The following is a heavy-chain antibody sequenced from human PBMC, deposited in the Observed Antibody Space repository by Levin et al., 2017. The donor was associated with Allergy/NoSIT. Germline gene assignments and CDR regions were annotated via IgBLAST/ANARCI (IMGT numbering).Heavy chain of an antibody. V-gene: IGHV3-74*01. Sequence: GGSLRLSCAVSGFTFSTYWMHWVRQVPGKGLVWVSRIHPDGSTTNYVDSVKGRFTISRDNAKNTLHLQMNSLRAEDSAVYYCARAVTGKGCSDYWGQGTLVTVSS. J-gene: IGHJ4*02. CDR2: IHPDGSTT. D-gene: IGHD6-19*01. CDR3: ARAVTGKGCSDY. CDR1: GFTFSTYW.